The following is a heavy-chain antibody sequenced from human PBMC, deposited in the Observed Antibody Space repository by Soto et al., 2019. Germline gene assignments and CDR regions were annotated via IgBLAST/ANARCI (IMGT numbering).Heavy chain of an antibody. Sequence: SETLSLTCTVSGGSISSSSYYWGWIRHPPGKGLEWIGSIYYSGSTYYNPSLKSRVTISVDTSKNQFSLKLSSVTAADTAVYYCARQAMVRGVPYYYYGMDVWGQATTVT. D-gene: IGHD3-10*01. V-gene: IGHV4-39*01. CDR3: ARQAMVRGVPYYYYGMDV. CDR1: GGSISSSSYY. J-gene: IGHJ6*02. CDR2: IYYSGST.